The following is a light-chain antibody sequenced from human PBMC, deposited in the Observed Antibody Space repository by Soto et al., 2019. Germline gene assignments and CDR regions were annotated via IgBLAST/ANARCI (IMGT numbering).Light chain of an antibody. Sequence: EIVLTQSPGTLSLSPGERATLSCRASQSVGRNLAWYQQKPGQSPRLPVYGASTRATGITARFSGSGSGTDFTLTISRLEPEDFAVYYCQQYDTSPRTFGQGTKVDIK. J-gene: IGKJ1*01. CDR2: GAS. CDR3: QQYDTSPRT. V-gene: IGKV3-20*01. CDR1: QSVGRN.